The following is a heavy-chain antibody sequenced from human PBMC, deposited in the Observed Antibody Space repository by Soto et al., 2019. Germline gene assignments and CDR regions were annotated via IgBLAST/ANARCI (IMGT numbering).Heavy chain of an antibody. CDR1: GFTLSSYG. CDR2: IWYDGSNK. V-gene: IGHV3-33*01. CDR3: ARDPNPIVSGILTGYYRGYYYYYGMDV. J-gene: IGHJ6*02. D-gene: IGHD3-9*01. Sequence: PGGSLRLSCAASGFTLSSYGMHWVRQAPGKGLEWVAVIWYDGSNKYYADSVKGRFTISRDNSKNTLYLQMNSLRAEDTAVYYCARDPNPIVSGILTGYYRGYYYYYGMDVWGQGTTVTVSS.